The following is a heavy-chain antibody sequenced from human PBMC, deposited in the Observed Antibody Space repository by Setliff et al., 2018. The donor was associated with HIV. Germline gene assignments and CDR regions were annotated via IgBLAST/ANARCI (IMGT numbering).Heavy chain of an antibody. Sequence: PSQTLSLTCAISGDSVSSNSAAWNWVRQSPSRGLEWLGRTYFRSKWYNNYAASVEGRITISPDTSRNEFSLQLNSVTPEDTAVYYCARGSYGSVLLWGQGTLVTAPQ. J-gene: IGHJ4*02. D-gene: IGHD6-19*01. CDR3: ARGSYGSVLL. V-gene: IGHV6-1*01. CDR2: TYFRSKWYN. CDR1: GDSVSSNSAA.